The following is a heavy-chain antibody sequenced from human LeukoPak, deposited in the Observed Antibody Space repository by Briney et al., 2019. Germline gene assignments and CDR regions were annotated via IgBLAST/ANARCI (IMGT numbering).Heavy chain of an antibody. D-gene: IGHD3-22*01. CDR1: GFTFSRYA. V-gene: IGHV3-64*01. CDR3: ARDFVHYYDSSGFEYYIDF. J-gene: IGHJ4*02. Sequence: GGSLRLSCAASGFTFSRYAMHWVRQAPGKGLEYVSAISSNGGRTYYENSVKGKFTISRDNSKNTLYLQMGSLRAEDMAVYYCARDFVHYYDSSGFEYYIDFWGQGTLVTVSS. CDR2: ISSNGGRT.